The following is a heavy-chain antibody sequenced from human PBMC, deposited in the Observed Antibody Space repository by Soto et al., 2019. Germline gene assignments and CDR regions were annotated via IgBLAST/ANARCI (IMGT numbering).Heavy chain of an antibody. CDR2: IYSGGST. CDR1: GFTVSNNY. CDR3: GRGMVAILSWFDP. V-gene: IGHV3-53*01. Sequence: GGSLRLSCAASGFTVSNNYMSWVRRAPGKGLEWVSVIYSGGSTYYADSVKGRFTISRDNSKNTLYLQMNSLRAEDTAVYYCGRGMVAILSWFDPWGQGTLVTFSS. D-gene: IGHD2-21*01. J-gene: IGHJ5*02.